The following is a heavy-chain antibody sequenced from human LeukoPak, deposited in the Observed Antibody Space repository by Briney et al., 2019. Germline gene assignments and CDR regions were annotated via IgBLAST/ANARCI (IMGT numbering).Heavy chain of an antibody. Sequence: SVKVSCKASGGTFSSYAISWVRQAPGQGLEWMGGIIPIFGTANYAQKFQGRVTITTDESTSTAYMEPSSLRSEDTAVYYCARAPVAGYYFDYWGQGTLVTVSS. CDR3: ARAPVAGYYFDY. J-gene: IGHJ4*02. V-gene: IGHV1-69*05. CDR2: IIPIFGTA. CDR1: GGTFSSYA. D-gene: IGHD6-19*01.